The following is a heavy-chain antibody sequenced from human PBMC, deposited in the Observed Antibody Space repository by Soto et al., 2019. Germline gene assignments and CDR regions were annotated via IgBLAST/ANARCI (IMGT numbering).Heavy chain of an antibody. J-gene: IGHJ5*02. CDR2: IYWDDDK. Sequence: QITLKESGPPLVKPTQTLTLTCTFSGFSLSTSGVGVGWIRQPPGKALEWLALIYWDDDKRYSPSLKSRLTIPKDTSKNQVVLTMTTMDPVDTATYYCAHSGASITMVRENWFAPWGQGTLVTVSS. CDR3: AHSGASITMVRENWFAP. CDR1: GFSLSTSGVG. D-gene: IGHD3-10*01. V-gene: IGHV2-5*02.